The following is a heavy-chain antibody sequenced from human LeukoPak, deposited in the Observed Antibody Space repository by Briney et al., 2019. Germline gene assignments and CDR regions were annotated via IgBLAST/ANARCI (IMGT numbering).Heavy chain of an antibody. D-gene: IGHD2-2*01. CDR2: ISSRGTTI. CDR1: GFTFSIYE. Sequence: PGGSLRLSCAASGFTFSIYEMNWVRQAPGKGLEWVSYISSRGTTIYYADSVKGRFTISRDNAKNSLYLRMNSLRAEDTAVYYCARETDSTLFDYWGQGTLVTVSS. CDR3: ARETDSTLFDY. J-gene: IGHJ4*02. V-gene: IGHV3-48*03.